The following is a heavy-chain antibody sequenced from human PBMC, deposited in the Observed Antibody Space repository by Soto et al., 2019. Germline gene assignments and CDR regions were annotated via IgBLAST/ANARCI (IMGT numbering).Heavy chain of an antibody. CDR2: IYYSGGT. Sequence: SETLSLTCTVSGGSISSGDFYWSWIRQPPGKGLEWIGFIYYSGGTYYNPSLKSRATISVDTSKNQFSLKLSSVTAADTAVYYCAREGGWLRSFDYWGQGTLVTVSS. V-gene: IGHV4-30-4*01. CDR3: AREGGWLRSFDY. D-gene: IGHD5-18*01. J-gene: IGHJ4*02. CDR1: GGSISSGDFY.